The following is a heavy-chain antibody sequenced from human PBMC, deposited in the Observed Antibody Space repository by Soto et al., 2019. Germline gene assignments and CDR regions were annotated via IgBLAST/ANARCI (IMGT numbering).Heavy chain of an antibody. CDR1: GYTFTSYA. Sequence: ASVKVSCKASGYTFTSYAMHWVRQAPGQRLEWMGWINAGNGNTKYSQKFQGRVTITRDTSASTAYMELSSLRSEDTAVYYCARSILEHDYGDYYFDYWGQGTLVTVSS. D-gene: IGHD4-17*01. CDR2: INAGNGNT. J-gene: IGHJ4*02. CDR3: ARSILEHDYGDYYFDY. V-gene: IGHV1-3*01.